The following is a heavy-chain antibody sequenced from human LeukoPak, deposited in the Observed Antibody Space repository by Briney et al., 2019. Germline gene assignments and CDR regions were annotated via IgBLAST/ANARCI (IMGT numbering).Heavy chain of an antibody. CDR2: IYYSGST. J-gene: IGHJ6*02. D-gene: IGHD2-2*01. Sequence: SQTLSLTCNVSGGSINNGGYCWSWIRQHPGKGLEWIGHIYYSGSTYYNPSLKSRVAISVDTSKKQFSLKLSSVTAADTAVYYCARTYCSTTSCPWGYLYGMDVWGQGTTVTVSS. CDR3: ARTYCSTTSCPWGYLYGMDV. CDR1: GGSINNGGYC. V-gene: IGHV4-31*03.